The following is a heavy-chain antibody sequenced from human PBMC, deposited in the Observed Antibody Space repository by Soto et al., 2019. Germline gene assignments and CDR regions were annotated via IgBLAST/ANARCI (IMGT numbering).Heavy chain of an antibody. CDR2: INHSGST. CDR3: ASLKGDDYGDYTDAFDI. CDR1: SGSFSGYY. J-gene: IGHJ3*02. V-gene: IGHV4-34*01. D-gene: IGHD4-17*01. Sequence: QVQLQQWGAGLLKPSETLSLTCAVYSGSFSGYYWSWIRQPPGKGLEWIGEINHSGSTNYNPSLKGRVTISVDTSKKQFSLKLSSVTAADTAVYYCASLKGDDYGDYTDAFDIWGQGTMVTVSS.